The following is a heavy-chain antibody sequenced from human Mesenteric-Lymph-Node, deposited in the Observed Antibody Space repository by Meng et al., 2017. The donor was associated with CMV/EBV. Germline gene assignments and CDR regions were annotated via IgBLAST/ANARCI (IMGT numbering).Heavy chain of an antibody. Sequence: TFRIYAVSLVRQVPGKGLEWVSSISGSGDRTYYADSVKGRFTISRDNSQNTLYLQMNSLRAEDTALYYCANFGVDDSSWYEVGYFDFWGQGTLVTVSS. V-gene: IGHV3-23*01. J-gene: IGHJ4*02. CDR1: TFRIYA. D-gene: IGHD6-13*01. CDR2: ISGSGDRT. CDR3: ANFGVDDSSWYEVGYFDF.